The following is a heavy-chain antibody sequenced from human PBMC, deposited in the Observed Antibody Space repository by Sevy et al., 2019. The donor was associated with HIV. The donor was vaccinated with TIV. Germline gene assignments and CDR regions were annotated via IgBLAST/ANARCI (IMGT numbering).Heavy chain of an antibody. Sequence: GGSLRLSCAASGFTFSDYYMSWIRQAPGKGLEWISYISSRNTYTNYADSVKGRFTSSRDNAKNSLYLHMDSLRAEDTAVYYCARARIAASAPYYFDYWGQGTLVTVSS. V-gene: IGHV3-11*06. CDR3: ARARIAASAPYYFDY. D-gene: IGHD6-13*01. J-gene: IGHJ4*02. CDR2: ISSRNTYT. CDR1: GFTFSDYY.